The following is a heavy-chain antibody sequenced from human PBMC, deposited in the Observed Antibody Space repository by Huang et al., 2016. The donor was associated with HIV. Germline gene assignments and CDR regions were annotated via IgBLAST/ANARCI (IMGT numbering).Heavy chain of an antibody. Sequence: QVQLVHSGAEVKKPGASVRVSCTASGYSFNYHHIHWVRQAPGQGLEWMGIINPSSGKTTYAQKFQGRATMTRDTSTNTVYMELSSLKSEDTAVYYCARGPYTDFVWGSYFDYWGQGTLVTVSS. CDR2: INPSSGKT. CDR3: ARGPYTDFVWGSYFDY. D-gene: IGHD3-16*01. J-gene: IGHJ4*02. V-gene: IGHV1-46*02. CDR1: GYSFNYHH.